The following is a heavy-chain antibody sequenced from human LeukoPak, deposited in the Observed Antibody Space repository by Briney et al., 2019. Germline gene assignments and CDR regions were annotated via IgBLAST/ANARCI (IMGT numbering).Heavy chain of an antibody. CDR2: ISGSGGST. V-gene: IGHV3-23*01. J-gene: IGHJ6*02. CDR3: AKDLSYGMDV. CDR1: GFTFSSYA. Sequence: GGSLRPSCTASGFTFSSYAMNWVRQAAGKGLEWVSHISGSGGSTYYADSVKGRFTISRDNSKNTLYLQMNSLRAEDTAVYHCAKDLSYGMDVWGQGTTVTVSS.